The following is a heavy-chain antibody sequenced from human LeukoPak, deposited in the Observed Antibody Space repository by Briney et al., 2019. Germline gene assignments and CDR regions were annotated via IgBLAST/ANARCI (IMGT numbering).Heavy chain of an antibody. CDR2: IKQDGSET. CDR3: AGDFWGAYRVDYFDY. CDR1: GFTFSNYW. D-gene: IGHD3-3*01. V-gene: IGHV3-7*01. J-gene: IGHJ4*02. Sequence: GGSLRLSCVASGFTFSNYWMSWVRRAPGKGLEWVANIKQDGSETYYVDSVRGRFTISRDNAKKSLYLQMNSLRAEDTAVYYCAGDFWGAYRVDYFDYWGQGTLVTVSS.